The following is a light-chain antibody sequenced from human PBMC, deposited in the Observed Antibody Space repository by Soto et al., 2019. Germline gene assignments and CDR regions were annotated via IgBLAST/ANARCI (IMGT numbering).Light chain of an antibody. Sequence: EIVLTQSPGTLSLSPGERATLSCRASQSVSNNYLAWYQQKPGQAPRLLIYGASNRATGIPDRFSGSGSGTDFTLTINRLEPEDFVIYYCQQYGSSPWTFGQGTKVDI. CDR2: GAS. CDR3: QQYGSSPWT. CDR1: QSVSNNY. J-gene: IGKJ1*01. V-gene: IGKV3-20*01.